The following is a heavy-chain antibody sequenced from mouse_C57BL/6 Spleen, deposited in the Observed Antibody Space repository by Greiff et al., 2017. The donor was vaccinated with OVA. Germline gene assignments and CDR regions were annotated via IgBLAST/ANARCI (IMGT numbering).Heavy chain of an antibody. J-gene: IGHJ1*03. D-gene: IGHD1-1*01. CDR1: GFSFNTYA. Sequence: EVKLVESGGGLVQPKGSLKLSCAASGFSFNTYAMNWVRQAPGKGLEWVARIRSKSNNYATYYADSVKDRFTISRDDSESMLYLQMNNLKTEDTARYYCVRREYYGSRYFDVWGTGTTVTVSS. V-gene: IGHV10-1*01. CDR2: IRSKSNNYAT. CDR3: VRREYYGSRYFDV.